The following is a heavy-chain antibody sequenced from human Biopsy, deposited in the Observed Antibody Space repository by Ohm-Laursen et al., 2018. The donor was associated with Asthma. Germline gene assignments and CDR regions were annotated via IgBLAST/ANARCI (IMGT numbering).Heavy chain of an antibody. V-gene: IGHV1-69*13. CDR2: IIPIFGTA. CDR1: GGTFSSYA. D-gene: IGHD2-15*01. J-gene: IGHJ4*02. Sequence: ASVKVSCNASGGTFSSYAISWVRQAPGQGLEWMGGIIPIFGTANYAQKFQGRVTITADESTSTAYMELSRLRSDDSALYYCARGRMYVCYGGTCYSDAFDYWGQGTLVTVSS. CDR3: ARGRMYVCYGGTCYSDAFDY.